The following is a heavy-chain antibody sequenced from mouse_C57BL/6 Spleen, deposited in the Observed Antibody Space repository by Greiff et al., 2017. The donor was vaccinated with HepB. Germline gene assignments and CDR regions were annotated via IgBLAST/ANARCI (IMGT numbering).Heavy chain of an antibody. Sequence: VQLKESGAELVRPGASVKLSCTASGFNIKDYYMHWVKQRPEQGLEWIGRIDPEDGDTEYAPKFQGKATMTADTSSNTAYLQLSSLTSEDTAVYYCNIYYGNPFCDYWGQGTTLTVSS. CDR1: GFNIKDYY. V-gene: IGHV14-1*01. D-gene: IGHD2-1*01. J-gene: IGHJ2*01. CDR2: IDPEDGDT. CDR3: NIYYGNPFCDY.